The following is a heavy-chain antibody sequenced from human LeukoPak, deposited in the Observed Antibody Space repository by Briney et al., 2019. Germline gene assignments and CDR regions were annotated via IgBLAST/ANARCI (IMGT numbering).Heavy chain of an antibody. D-gene: IGHD1-1*01. J-gene: IGHJ5*02. V-gene: IGHV1-69*01. CDR3: ARVDWNDGWFDP. CDR1: GGTFSSYA. CDR2: IIPIFGTA. Sequence: SVKVSCKASGGTFSSYAISWVRQAPGQGLEWLGGIIPIFGTANYAQKFHGKVTITADESTSTAYMELSSLRSEDTAVYYCARVDWNDGWFDPWGQGTLVTVSS.